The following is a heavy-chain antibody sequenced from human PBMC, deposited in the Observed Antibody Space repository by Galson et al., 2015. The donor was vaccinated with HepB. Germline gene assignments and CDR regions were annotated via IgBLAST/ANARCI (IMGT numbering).Heavy chain of an antibody. D-gene: IGHD3-22*01. Sequence: SLRLSCAASGFTFSSYAMHWVRQAPGKGLEWVANIKQDGSEKYYVDSVKGRFTISRDIAKNSLYLQMNSLRAEDTAVYYCARESPYYDSSGYYFDYWGQGTLVTVSS. CDR3: ARESPYYDSSGYYFDY. CDR1: GFTFSSYA. V-gene: IGHV3-7*03. J-gene: IGHJ4*02. CDR2: IKQDGSEK.